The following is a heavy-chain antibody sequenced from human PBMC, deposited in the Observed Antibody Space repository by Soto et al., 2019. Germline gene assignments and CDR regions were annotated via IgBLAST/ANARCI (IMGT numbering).Heavy chain of an antibody. D-gene: IGHD1-26*01. V-gene: IGHV5-51*01. CDR1: GYTFPSYW. CDR2: IYPGDSDA. J-gene: IGHJ4*02. Sequence: PGESLKISCKGSGYTFPSYWIGWVRQMPGKGLEWMGIIYPGDSDARYSPSFQGQVTISVDMSISTAYLHLSSLKASDTAMYYCARPQGGWEPLNYFDYWGQGTLVTVSS. CDR3: ARPQGGWEPLNYFDY.